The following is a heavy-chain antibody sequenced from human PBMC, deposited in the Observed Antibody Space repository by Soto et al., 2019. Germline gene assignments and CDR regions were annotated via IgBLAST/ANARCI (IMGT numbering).Heavy chain of an antibody. D-gene: IGHD6-6*01. Sequence: QVQLQESGPGLVKPSQTLSLTCTVSGGSVSSSGYYWSWIRQHPGKGLEWIGYNYYSGRTYYGASLKSRVTRSQDTSKNQFSLNLTSVTAADTAVYYCAGGSSRSWFDPWGQGTLVTVSS. CDR2: NYYSGRT. J-gene: IGHJ5*02. CDR3: AGGSSRSWFDP. V-gene: IGHV4-31*03. CDR1: GGSVSSSGYY.